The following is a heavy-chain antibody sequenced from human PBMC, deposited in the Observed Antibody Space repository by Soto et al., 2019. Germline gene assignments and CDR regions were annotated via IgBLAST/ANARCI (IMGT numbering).Heavy chain of an antibody. V-gene: IGHV3-21*04. CDR3: ARDRQLLWFGELLRHQHNRLAP. J-gene: IGHJ5*02. D-gene: IGHD3-10*01. Sequence: GGSLRLSCAASGFTFSSYSMNWVRQAPGKGLEWVSSISSSSYIYYADSVKGRFTISRDNAKNSLYLQMNGLRAEDTAVYYCARDRQLLWFGELLRHQHNRLAPWGQGTLVTVSS. CDR1: GFTFSSYS. CDR2: ISSSSYI.